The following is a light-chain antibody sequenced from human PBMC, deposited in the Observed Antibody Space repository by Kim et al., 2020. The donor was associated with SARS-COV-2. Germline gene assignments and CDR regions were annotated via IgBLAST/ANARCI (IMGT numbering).Light chain of an antibody. CDR2: GAS. V-gene: IGKV3-15*01. CDR3: QQYNNWPPWT. J-gene: IGKJ1*01. Sequence: PGERATLSCTASQSVSSNLAWYQQKPGQAPRLLIYGASTRATGIPARFSGSGSGTEFTLTISSLQYEDFAVYYCQQYNNWPPWTFGQGTKVEIK. CDR1: QSVSSN.